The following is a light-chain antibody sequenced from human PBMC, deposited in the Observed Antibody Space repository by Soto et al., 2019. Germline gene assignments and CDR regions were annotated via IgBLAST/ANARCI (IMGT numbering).Light chain of an antibody. CDR3: CSYAGSNTDVV. V-gene: IGLV2-23*01. Sequence: QSALTQRASVSGSPGQSITISCTGTGSDVGSYNLVSWYQLHPGRAPKLMIYEGTKRPSGVSNRFSGSKSGNTASLTFSGLQAEDEADYYCCSYAGSNTDVVFGGGTKLTVL. CDR2: EGT. J-gene: IGLJ2*01. CDR1: GSDVGSYNL.